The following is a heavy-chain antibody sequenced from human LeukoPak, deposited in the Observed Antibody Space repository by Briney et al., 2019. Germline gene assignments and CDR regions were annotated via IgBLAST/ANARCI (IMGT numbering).Heavy chain of an antibody. J-gene: IGHJ4*02. CDR2: INPNSGGT. CDR3: ARDSDGIRFLEWLSPRALFDY. D-gene: IGHD3-3*01. V-gene: IGHV1-2*02. CDR1: GYTFTGYY. Sequence: GASVKVSCKASGYTFTGYYMHWVRQAPGQGLEWMGWINPNSGGTSYAQKFQGRVTMTRDTSISTAYMELSRLRSDDTAVYYCARDSDGIRFLEWLSPRALFDYWGQGTLVTVSS.